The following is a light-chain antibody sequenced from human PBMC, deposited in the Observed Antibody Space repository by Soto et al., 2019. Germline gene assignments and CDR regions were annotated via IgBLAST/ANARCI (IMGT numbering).Light chain of an antibody. CDR3: TSYTSSSTYV. CDR2: DVN. Sequence: QSVLTQPASVSGSPGQSITISCTGTSSDVGGYNYVFWYQQHPGKAPKLMIYDVNNRPSGVSNRFSGSKSGNTASLTISGLQAEDEADYFCTSYTSSSTYVFGTGTQLTVL. V-gene: IGLV2-14*03. CDR1: SSDVGGYNY. J-gene: IGLJ1*01.